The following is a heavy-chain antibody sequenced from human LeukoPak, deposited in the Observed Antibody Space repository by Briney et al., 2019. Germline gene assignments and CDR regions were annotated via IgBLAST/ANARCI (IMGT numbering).Heavy chain of an antibody. J-gene: IGHJ4*02. CDR2: IIGSGGST. CDR3: AKVRGYYDILPGYYGH. V-gene: IGHV3-23*01. Sequence: GGSPRLSCAASGFSVSSNYMSWVRQAPGKGLEWVSAIIGSGGSTYYADSVKGRFTISRDNSKNTLYLQGNSLRAEDTAVYYCAKVRGYYDILPGYYGHWGQGTLVTVSS. CDR1: GFSVSSNY. D-gene: IGHD3-9*01.